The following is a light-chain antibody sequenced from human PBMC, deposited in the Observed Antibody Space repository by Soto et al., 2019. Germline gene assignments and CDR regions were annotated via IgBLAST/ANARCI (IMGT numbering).Light chain of an antibody. CDR1: SSDVGGYNY. V-gene: IGLV2-14*01. CDR2: KVS. Sequence: QSALTQPASVSGSPGQSITISCTGTSSDVGGYNYVSWYQQHPGKAPKLMIYKVSNRPSGVSNRFSGSKSGNTASLTISGLQAEDEADYYCSSYTSSTCYVFGTGTKLTVL. J-gene: IGLJ1*01. CDR3: SSYTSSTCYV.